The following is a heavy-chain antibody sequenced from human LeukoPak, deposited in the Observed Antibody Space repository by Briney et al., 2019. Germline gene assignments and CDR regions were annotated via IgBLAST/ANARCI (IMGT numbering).Heavy chain of an antibody. CDR1: GFTFSSYW. CDR3: ASGPVGFYGMDV. D-gene: IGHD3-16*01. V-gene: IGHV3-74*01. Sequence: PGGSLRLSCAASGFTFSSYWMHWVRQAPGKGLVWVSRINSDGSSTSYADSVKGRFTISRDNAKNTLYLQMNSLRAEDTAVYYCASGPVGFYGMDVWGQGTTVTVSS. CDR2: INSDGSST. J-gene: IGHJ6*02.